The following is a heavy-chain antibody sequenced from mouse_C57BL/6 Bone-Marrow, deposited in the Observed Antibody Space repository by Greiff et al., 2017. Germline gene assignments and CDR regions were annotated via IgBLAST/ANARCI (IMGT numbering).Heavy chain of an antibody. CDR1: GYTFTDYE. J-gene: IGHJ1*03. V-gene: IGHV1-15*01. D-gene: IGHD2-1*01. CDR2: IDPETGGT. Sequence: QVQLQQSGAELVRPGASVTLSCKASGYTFTDYEMHWVKQTPVHGLEWIGAIDPETGGTAYNQKFKGKAILTADKSSSTAYMEIRSLTSEDSDVYYCTTGGYGNYVYWYLDVWGTGTTVTVSS. CDR3: TTGGYGNYVYWYLDV.